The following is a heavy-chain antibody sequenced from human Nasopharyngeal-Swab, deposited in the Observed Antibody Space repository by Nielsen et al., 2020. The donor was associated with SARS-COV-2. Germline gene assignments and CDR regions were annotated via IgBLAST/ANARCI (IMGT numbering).Heavy chain of an antibody. D-gene: IGHD2-2*01. CDR1: GYSFTSYW. CDR3: ARHWQYCSSTSCYRRGWFDP. Sequence: KVSCKGSGYSFTSYWVGWVRQVPGKGLEWMGIIYPGDSDTRYSPSFQGQVTISADKSISTAYLQWSSLKASDTAMYYCARHWQYCSSTSCYRRGWFDPWGQGTLVTASS. CDR2: IYPGDSDT. V-gene: IGHV5-51*01. J-gene: IGHJ5*02.